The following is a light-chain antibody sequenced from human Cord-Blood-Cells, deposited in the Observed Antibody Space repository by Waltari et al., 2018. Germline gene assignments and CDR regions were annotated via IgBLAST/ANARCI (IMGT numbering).Light chain of an antibody. Sequence: QSALTQPASVSGSPGPSITISSTGTSSDVRSYNLASWYQQHPGKAPKLMIYEGSKRPSGVSNRFSGSKSGNTASLTISGLQAEDEADYYCCSYAGSSTFVFGTGTKVTVL. V-gene: IGLV2-23*03. CDR2: EGS. J-gene: IGLJ1*01. CDR3: CSYAGSSTFV. CDR1: SSDVRSYNL.